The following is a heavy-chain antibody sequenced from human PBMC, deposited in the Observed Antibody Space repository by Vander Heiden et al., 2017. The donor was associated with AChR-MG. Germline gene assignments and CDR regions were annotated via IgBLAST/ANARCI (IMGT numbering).Heavy chain of an antibody. D-gene: IGHD3-22*01. CDR3: AKDHEWYYDSSPYWYFDL. CDR1: GFTFSSYA. V-gene: IGHV3-23*01. Sequence: EVQLLESGGGLVQPGGSLRLSCAASGFTFSSYAVSWVRQAPGKGLEWVSAISGSGGSTYYADSVKGRFTISRDNSKNTLYLQMNSLRAEDTAVYYCAKDHEWYYDSSPYWYFDLWGRGTLVTVSS. J-gene: IGHJ2*01. CDR2: ISGSGGST.